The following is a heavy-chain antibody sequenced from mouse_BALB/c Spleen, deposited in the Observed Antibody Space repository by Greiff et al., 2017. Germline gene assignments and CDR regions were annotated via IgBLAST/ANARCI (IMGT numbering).Heavy chain of an antibody. CDR2: ISSGGST. CDR3: AREGYAMDY. J-gene: IGHJ4*01. Sequence: EVQGVESGGGLVKPGGSLKLSCAASGFTFSSYAMSWVRQTPEKRLEWVASISSGGSTYYSDSVKGRFTISRDNARNILNLQMSSLRSEDASMYCCAREGYAMDYWGQGTSVTVSS. CDR1: GFTFSSYA. V-gene: IGHV5-6-5*01.